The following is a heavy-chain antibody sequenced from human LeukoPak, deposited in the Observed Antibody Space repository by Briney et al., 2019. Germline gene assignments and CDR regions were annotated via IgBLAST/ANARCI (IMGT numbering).Heavy chain of an antibody. CDR2: IYYSGST. D-gene: IGHD2-2*01. V-gene: IGHV4-39*07. CDR3: ARGSLSRKLLSTENWYFDL. J-gene: IGHJ2*01. Sequence: SETLSLTCTVSGGSISSSSYYWGWIRQPPGKGLEWIGSIYYSGSTYYNPSLKSRVTISVNTSKNQFSLKLSSVTAADTAVYYCARGSLSRKLLSTENWYFDLWGRGTLVTVSS. CDR1: GGSISSSSYY.